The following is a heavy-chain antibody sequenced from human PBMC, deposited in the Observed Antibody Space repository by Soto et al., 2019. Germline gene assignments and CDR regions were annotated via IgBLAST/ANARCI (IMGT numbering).Heavy chain of an antibody. V-gene: IGHV3-30*18. CDR2: ISDDGDKR. D-gene: IGHD1-26*01. CDR1: GFTFSNYG. Sequence: PGGSLRLSCVGSGFTFSNYGMHWVRQPPGKGLEWVALISDDGDKRYHADSVRGRLIISRDNSKDTLYLQMNSLGPDDTAVYFCAKARVRIVGANSFDYWGQGTPVTVSS. J-gene: IGHJ4*02. CDR3: AKARVRIVGANSFDY.